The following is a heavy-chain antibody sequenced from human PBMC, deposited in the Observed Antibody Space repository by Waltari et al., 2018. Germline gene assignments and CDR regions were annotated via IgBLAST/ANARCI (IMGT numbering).Heavy chain of an antibody. CDR3: ARGRFLDT. V-gene: IGHV3-7*03. J-gene: IGHJ3*02. Sequence: LRLSCAASDFTFNTYWMNWGRQAPGKELEWVATIKPDGNEKKYVDSVKGRFTISRDNAKNLLYLHMNSLRVEDTAVYYCARGRFLDTWGQGTMVTVSS. D-gene: IGHD3-16*01. CDR1: DFTFNTYW. CDR2: IKPDGNEK.